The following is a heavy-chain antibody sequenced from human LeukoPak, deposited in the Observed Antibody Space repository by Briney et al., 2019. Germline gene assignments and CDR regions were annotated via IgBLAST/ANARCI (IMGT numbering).Heavy chain of an antibody. CDR3: ATLTVRGVINI. D-gene: IGHD3-10*01. J-gene: IGHJ4*02. Sequence: GGSLRLSCAASGFTFSNTWMNWVRQAPGKGLEWVGRIQSKTDGGTTEYAAPVKGRFTISRDDSKTTLYLQMNSLKTEDTAVYYCATLTVRGVINIWVQGTLVTVSS. V-gene: IGHV3-15*01. CDR2: IQSKTDGGTT. CDR1: GFTFSNTW.